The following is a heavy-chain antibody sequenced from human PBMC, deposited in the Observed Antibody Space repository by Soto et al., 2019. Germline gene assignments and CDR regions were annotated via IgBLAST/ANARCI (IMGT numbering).Heavy chain of an antibody. Sequence: PSETLSLTCTVSGGSISSGGYYWSWIRQRPDTGLEWIGQIYYSGSTYYNPSLKSRVTISLDTSKNQFSLWLSSVTDEDTAIYYCASEALCGADCYFFEYWGPGTLVTVSS. J-gene: IGHJ4*02. D-gene: IGHD2-21*02. CDR1: GGSISSGGYY. CDR2: IYYSGST. CDR3: ASEALCGADCYFFEY. V-gene: IGHV4-31*03.